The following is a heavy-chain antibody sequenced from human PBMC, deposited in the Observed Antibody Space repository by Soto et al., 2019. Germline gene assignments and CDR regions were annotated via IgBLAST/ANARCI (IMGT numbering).Heavy chain of an antibody. J-gene: IGHJ6*03. CDR3: ARGPRITIFGVVSSAYYYYMDV. Sequence: GESLKISCKGSGYSFTSYWIGWVRQMPGKGLEWMGIIYPGDSDTRYSPSFQGQVTNSAAKSIRTAYLQWSSLKASDTAMYYCARGPRITIFGVVSSAYYYYMDVWGKGTTVTVSS. D-gene: IGHD3-3*01. V-gene: IGHV5-51*01. CDR2: IYPGDSDT. CDR1: GYSFTSYW.